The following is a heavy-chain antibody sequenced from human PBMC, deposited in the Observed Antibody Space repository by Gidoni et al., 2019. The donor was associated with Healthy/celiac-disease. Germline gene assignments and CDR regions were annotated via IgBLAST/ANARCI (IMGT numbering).Heavy chain of an antibody. V-gene: IGHV4-31*03. Sequence: QVQLQESGPGLVKPSQTLSLTCTVSGGSIRRGGYYWSWIRQHPGKGLEWIGYIYYSGSTYYNPSLKSRVTISVDTSKNQFSLKLSSVTAADTAVYYCARAPHYYDSSGYYWIGWFDPWGQGTLVTVSS. CDR1: GGSIRRGGYY. J-gene: IGHJ5*02. CDR2: IYYSGST. D-gene: IGHD3-22*01. CDR3: ARAPHYYDSSGYYWIGWFDP.